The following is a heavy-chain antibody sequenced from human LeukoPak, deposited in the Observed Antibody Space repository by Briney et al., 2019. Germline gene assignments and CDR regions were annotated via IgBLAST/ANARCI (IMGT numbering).Heavy chain of an antibody. CDR3: AHCSGGTCYSYAFDM. Sequence: GGSLRISCAASGFTFSSYAMSWVRQAPGKGLEWVSVISDSGGTTYYADSVKGRFTISRDNSKNTLYLQMNSLRAEDTAVYYCAHCSGGTCYSYAFDMWGQGTMVTVFS. D-gene: IGHD2-15*01. CDR2: ISDSGGTT. CDR1: GFTFSSYA. V-gene: IGHV3-23*01. J-gene: IGHJ3*02.